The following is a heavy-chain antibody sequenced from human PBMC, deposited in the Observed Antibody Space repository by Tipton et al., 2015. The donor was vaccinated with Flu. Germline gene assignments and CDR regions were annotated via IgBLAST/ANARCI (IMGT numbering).Heavy chain of an antibody. Sequence: QVQLLQSGGCVVQPGRSLRLSCAASGFTFSSYAMHWVRQAPGKGLEWVAVISYDGSNKYYADSVKGRFTISRDNSKNTLYLQMNSLRAEDTAVYYCSRPTTVTTSDVGYWGQGTLVTVSA. J-gene: IGHJ4*02. D-gene: IGHD4-11*01. CDR3: SRPTTVTTSDVGY. CDR1: GFTFSSYA. V-gene: IGHV3-30-3*01. CDR2: ISYDGSNK.